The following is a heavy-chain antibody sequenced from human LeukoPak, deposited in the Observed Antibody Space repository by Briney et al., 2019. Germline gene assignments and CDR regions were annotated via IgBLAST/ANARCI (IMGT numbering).Heavy chain of an antibody. CDR1: GDSISSSNW. D-gene: IGHD1-1*01. CDR3: ASGAYGPERAHYFNY. CDR2: IYHSGST. V-gene: IGHV4-4*02. Sequence: SETLSLTCAVSGDSISSSNWWTWVRQPPGKGLEWIGEIYHSGSTNYNPSLKSRVTISIDTSKNQFSLKLSSVTAADTAVYYCASGAYGPERAHYFNYWGQGTLVTVSS. J-gene: IGHJ4*02.